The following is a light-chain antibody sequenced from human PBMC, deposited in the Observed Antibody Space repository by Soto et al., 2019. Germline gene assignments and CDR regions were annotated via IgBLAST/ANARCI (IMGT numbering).Light chain of an antibody. V-gene: IGLV2-8*01. CDR3: KSYAGSNTYV. Sequence: QSALTQPPSASGSPGQSVTISCTGTSSDVGGYNYVSWYQQHPGKAPRLIIYEVVRRPSGVPDRFSGSKSGNTASLTVSGLQAADEADYFCKSYAGSNTYVFGSGTKVTVL. J-gene: IGLJ1*01. CDR1: SSDVGGYNY. CDR2: EVV.